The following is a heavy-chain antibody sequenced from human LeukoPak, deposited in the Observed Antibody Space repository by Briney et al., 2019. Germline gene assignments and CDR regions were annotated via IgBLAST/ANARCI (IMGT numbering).Heavy chain of an antibody. J-gene: IGHJ6*03. CDR2: MNPNSGNT. CDR1: GYTFTSYD. V-gene: IGHV1-8*02. D-gene: IGHD3-10*01. CDR3: ARALVREFGELLNYYYYYMDV. Sequence: ASVKVSCKASGYTFTSYDINWVRQATGQGLEWMGWMNPNSGNTGYAQKFQGRVTMTRDMSTSTVYMELSSLRSEDTAVYYCARALVREFGELLNYYYYYMDVWGKGTTVTVSS.